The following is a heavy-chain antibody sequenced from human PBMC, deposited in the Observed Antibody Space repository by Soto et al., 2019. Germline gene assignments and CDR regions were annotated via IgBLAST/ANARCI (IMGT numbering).Heavy chain of an antibody. CDR1: GFTFNSYA. D-gene: IGHD4-17*01. CDR2: ISASGGTT. CDR3: AKFGVTTPGYFDY. J-gene: IGHJ4*02. V-gene: IGHV3-23*01. Sequence: PGGSLRLSCVASGFTFNSYAMSWVRQAPGKGPEWVSAISASGGTTYYADSVKGRFTISRDNSQNTLYLQMNSLRAEDTAVYYCAKFGVTTPGYFDYWGQGTLVTVSS.